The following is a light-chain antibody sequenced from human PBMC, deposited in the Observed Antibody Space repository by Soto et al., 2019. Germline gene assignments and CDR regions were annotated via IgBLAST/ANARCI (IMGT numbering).Light chain of an antibody. V-gene: IGKV1-27*01. CDR3: QKHNSAPFT. J-gene: IGKJ3*01. CDR2: SAS. Sequence: DIQMTQSPSSLSASVGDRVTITCRASQGISNYLAWYQQKPGKVPKLLIYSASTLQLGVPSRFSGSGSGTDFTLTIRSLQPEDVATYYCQKHNSAPFTCGPGTKVDIK. CDR1: QGISNY.